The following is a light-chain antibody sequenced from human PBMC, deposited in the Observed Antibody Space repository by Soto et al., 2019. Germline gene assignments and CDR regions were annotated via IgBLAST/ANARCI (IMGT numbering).Light chain of an antibody. CDR1: SSDVGSYNL. CDR2: GVI. J-gene: IGLJ2*01. V-gene: IGLV2-23*02. Sequence: QSVLTQPASVSGSPGQSITISCTGTSSDVGSYNLVSWYQQHPGKAPKVIIYGVIKRPSGVSNRFSGSKSGNTASLTISGLQAEDEADYYCCSYAGSTTLVFGGGTKLTVL. CDR3: CSYAGSTTLV.